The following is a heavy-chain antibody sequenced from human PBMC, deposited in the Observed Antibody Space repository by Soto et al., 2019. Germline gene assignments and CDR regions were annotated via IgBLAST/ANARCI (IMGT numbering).Heavy chain of an antibody. J-gene: IGHJ6*02. D-gene: IGHD4-17*01. CDR3: ARDDSFYGEPGYGMNV. CDR1: GATISSGGFY. CDR2: IYYTGST. V-gene: IGHV4-31*03. Sequence: QVQLQESGPGLVEASQTLSLTCTVSGATISSGGFYWSWIRQRPGKGLAWIGHIYYTGSTYYNPSLNSRVTISVDMSRNQFSLKLRSVTAADTAKDFCARDDSFYGEPGYGMNVWGQGTTVTVSS.